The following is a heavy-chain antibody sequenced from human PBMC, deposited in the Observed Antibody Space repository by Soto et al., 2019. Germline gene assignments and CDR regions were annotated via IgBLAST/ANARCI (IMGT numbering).Heavy chain of an antibody. Sequence: EVQLVESGGGLVQPGRSLRLSCAASGFTFDAYAMHWVRQAPGKGLEWVSGISSNSASMGSADSVKGRFTISRDNAKKSLYLQMNSLRAEDTALYYCARLGDIVLMVSSGGKWYFDLWGRGTLVTVSS. CDR2: ISSNSASM. CDR3: ARLGDIVLMVSSGGKWYFDL. CDR1: GFTFDAYA. J-gene: IGHJ2*01. D-gene: IGHD2-8*01. V-gene: IGHV3-9*01.